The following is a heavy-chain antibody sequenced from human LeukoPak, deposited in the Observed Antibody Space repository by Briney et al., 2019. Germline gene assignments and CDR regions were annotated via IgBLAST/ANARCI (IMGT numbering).Heavy chain of an antibody. CDR3: ARERILTYYDILTGSDAFDI. CDR1: GGSVSSSIDY. V-gene: IGHV4-39*07. Sequence: SETLSLTCSVSGGSVSSSIDYWAWIRQPPGKGLEWIGSVYYRGFTYYNPSFGSRVSISIDTSKNQFSLMLSSVTAADTAVYYCARERILTYYDILTGSDAFDIWGQGTMVTVSS. CDR2: VYYRGFT. D-gene: IGHD3-9*01. J-gene: IGHJ3*02.